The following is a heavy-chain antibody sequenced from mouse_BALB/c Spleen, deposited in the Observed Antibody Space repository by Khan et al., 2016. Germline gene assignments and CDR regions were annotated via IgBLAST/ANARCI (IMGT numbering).Heavy chain of an antibody. CDR3: ARTYGNYGYFDV. J-gene: IGHJ1*01. CDR1: GFTFSDYY. Sequence: EVELVESGGGLVKPGGSLKLSCAASGFTFSDYYMYWVRQTPEKRLEWVATISDGGAYTYYPDSVKGRFPISRDNAKNNLYLQMSSLKSEDTAMYYCARTYGNYGYFDVWGAGTTVTVSS. V-gene: IGHV5-4*02. CDR2: ISDGGAYT. D-gene: IGHD1-1*02.